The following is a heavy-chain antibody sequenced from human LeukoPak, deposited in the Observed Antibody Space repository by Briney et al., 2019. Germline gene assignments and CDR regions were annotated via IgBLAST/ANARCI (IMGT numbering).Heavy chain of an antibody. V-gene: IGHV3-30*18. CDR3: AKEYRSNWYRFDH. J-gene: IGHJ4*02. CDR2: MSSDGSRE. CDR1: GFIFSNYG. D-gene: IGHD1-26*01. Sequence: GGSLRLSCAVSGFIFSNYGMHWVRQAPGKGLEWVAVMSSDGSREYYGDSVKGRFTISRDNSKNTLYLQMNSLRTEDTAVYYCAKEYRSNWYRFDHWGQGTLVTVSS.